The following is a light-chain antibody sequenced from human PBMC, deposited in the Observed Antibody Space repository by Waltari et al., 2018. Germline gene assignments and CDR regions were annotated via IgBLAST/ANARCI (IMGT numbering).Light chain of an antibody. Sequence: QAGLTQPPSVSKGLRQTATLTCTGNNNNVGYQGAAWLQQHQGHPPKLLSYSDNNRPSGISERFSASRSVNTASLTITGLQPEDEADYYCSAWDSSLSAWLFGGGTKLTVL. CDR1: NNNVGYQG. J-gene: IGLJ3*02. CDR3: SAWDSSLSAWL. V-gene: IGLV10-54*04. CDR2: SDN.